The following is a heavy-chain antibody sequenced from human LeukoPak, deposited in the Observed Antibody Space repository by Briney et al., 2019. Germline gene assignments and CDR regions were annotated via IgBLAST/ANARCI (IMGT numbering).Heavy chain of an antibody. CDR3: ATKAGDYQERVSLDY. CDR1: GLHFRNHW. D-gene: IGHD1-1*01. V-gene: IGHV3-74*01. CDR2: ITNEGSDT. J-gene: IGHJ4*02. Sequence: PGGSLTLSCVVSGLHFRNHWMHWARHAPGKGLMWVSHITNEGSDTRYADSVKGPFTISRDNAKNTVYLQMNSLRADDAALYYCATKAGDYQERVSLDYWGQGILVTVSS.